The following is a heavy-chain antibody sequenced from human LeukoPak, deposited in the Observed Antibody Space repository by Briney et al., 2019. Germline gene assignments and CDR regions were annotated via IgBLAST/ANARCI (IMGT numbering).Heavy chain of an antibody. J-gene: IGHJ4*02. CDR3: AKGQWLDYYFDY. V-gene: IGHV3-23*01. D-gene: IGHD5-12*01. CDR2: ISGSGGST. Sequence: PGGSLRLSCAASGFTFSSYAMSWVRQASGKGLEWVSAISGSGGSTYYADSVKGRFTISRDNSKNTLYLQMNSLRAEDTAVYYCAKGQWLDYYFDYWGQGTLVTVSS. CDR1: GFTFSSYA.